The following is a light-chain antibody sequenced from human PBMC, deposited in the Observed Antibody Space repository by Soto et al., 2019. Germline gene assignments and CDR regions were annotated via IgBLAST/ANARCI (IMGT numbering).Light chain of an antibody. V-gene: IGKV1-27*01. CDR2: AAS. CDR3: QKYNSATWT. J-gene: IGKJ1*01. Sequence: DVRMTQSPSSVSASVGDRVTITCRASQSISIWLAWYQQKPGKVPKLLIYAASTLQSGVPSRFSGSGSGTDFTLTISSLQPEDVATYYCQKYNSATWTFGQGTKVDIK. CDR1: QSISIW.